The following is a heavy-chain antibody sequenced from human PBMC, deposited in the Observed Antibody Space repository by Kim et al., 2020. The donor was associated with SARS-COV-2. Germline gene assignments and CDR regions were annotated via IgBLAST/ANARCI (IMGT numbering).Heavy chain of an antibody. CDR2: SGANT. V-gene: IGHV3-23*01. CDR3: AKQFVDC. J-gene: IGHJ4*02. D-gene: IGHD3-10*01. Sequence: SGANTANADFLKGRFTIPRDTSENTLYLQMNNLSADDTAVYYCAKQFVDCWGRGTLVTVSS.